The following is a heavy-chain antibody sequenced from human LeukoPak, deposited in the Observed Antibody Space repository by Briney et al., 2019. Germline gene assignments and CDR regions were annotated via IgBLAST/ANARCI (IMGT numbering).Heavy chain of an antibody. CDR3: ARGTVLRYFDWSY. CDR2: IYYSGST. Sequence: SETLSLTCTVSGGSISSGGYYWSWIRQHPGKGLEWIGYIYYSGSTYYNPSLKSRVTISVDTSKNQFSLKLSSVTAADTAVYYCARGTVLRYFDWSYWGQGTLDTVSS. V-gene: IGHV4-31*03. CDR1: GGSISSGGYY. D-gene: IGHD3-9*01. J-gene: IGHJ4*02.